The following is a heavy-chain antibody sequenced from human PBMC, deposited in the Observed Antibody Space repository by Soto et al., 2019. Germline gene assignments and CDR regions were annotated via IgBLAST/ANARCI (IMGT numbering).Heavy chain of an antibody. D-gene: IGHD2-8*02. CDR1: GFSFDDYA. Sequence: EVPVVESGGGLVQPGRSLRLSCAASGFSFDDYAMHWVRQAPGKGLEWVSGISWNSGTIGYADSVKGRFTISRDHAKNSLYLQMNSLRAEDTALYYCAKSTGGTANGMGVWGQGTTVTVSS. J-gene: IGHJ6*02. V-gene: IGHV3-9*01. CDR3: AKSTGGTANGMGV. CDR2: ISWNSGTI.